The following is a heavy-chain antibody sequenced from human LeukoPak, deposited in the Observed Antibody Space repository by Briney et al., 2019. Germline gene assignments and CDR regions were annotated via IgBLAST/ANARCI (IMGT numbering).Heavy chain of an antibody. J-gene: IGHJ4*02. V-gene: IGHV3-21*01. CDR2: ISRSSTYI. CDR1: GFTFSNYS. D-gene: IGHD2-2*01. Sequence: GGSLRLSCAVSGFTFSNYSMNWVRQAPGKGLEWVSSISRSSTYIYYADSLKGRFTISRDNTKNSLYLQMNSLRAEDTAVYYCARDAAASLVPDYWGQGTLVTVSS. CDR3: ARDAAASLVPDY.